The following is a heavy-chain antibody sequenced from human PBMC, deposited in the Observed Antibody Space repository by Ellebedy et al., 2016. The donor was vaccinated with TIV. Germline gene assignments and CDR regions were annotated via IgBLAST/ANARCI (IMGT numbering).Heavy chain of an antibody. J-gene: IGHJ3*02. CDR1: GYTFTSYY. CDR2: INPSGGST. D-gene: IGHD5-24*01. Sequence: ASVKVSCXASGYTFTSYYMHWVRQAPGQGLEWMGIINPSGGSTSYAQKFQGRVTMTRDTSTSTVYMELSSLRSEDTAVYYCARVPRIEMATRGGAFDIWGQGTMVTVSS. CDR3: ARVPRIEMATRGGAFDI. V-gene: IGHV1-46*01.